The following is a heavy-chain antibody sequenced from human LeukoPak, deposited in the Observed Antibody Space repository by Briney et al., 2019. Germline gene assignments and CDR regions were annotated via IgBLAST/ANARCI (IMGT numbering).Heavy chain of an antibody. CDR3: ASSPIAYCGGDCYFDY. D-gene: IGHD2-21*02. J-gene: IGHJ4*02. CDR1: GGTFSSYA. V-gene: IGHV1-69*13. CDR2: IIPIFDTP. Sequence: SVKVSCKASGGTFSSYAISWVRQAPGQGLEWMGGIIPIFDTPNYAQRFQGRVTITADESTSTAYMELSSLKSEDTAVYYCASSPIAYCGGDCYFDYWGQGTLVTVSS.